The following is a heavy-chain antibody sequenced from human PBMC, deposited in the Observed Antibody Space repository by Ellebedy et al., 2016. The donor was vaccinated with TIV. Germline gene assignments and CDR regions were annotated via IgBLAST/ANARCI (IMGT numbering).Heavy chain of an antibody. CDR3: AKDVASATYLFDY. CDR2: ITTSGGGT. Sequence: PGGSLRPSCAASGFTFSSYAMSWVRQAPGKGLEWVSTITTSGGGTYYADSVKGRFTISRDNSKNTLDLQMNSLRAEDTAAYYCAKDVASATYLFDYWGQGTLVTVSS. V-gene: IGHV3-23*01. D-gene: IGHD6-19*01. CDR1: GFTFSSYA. J-gene: IGHJ4*02.